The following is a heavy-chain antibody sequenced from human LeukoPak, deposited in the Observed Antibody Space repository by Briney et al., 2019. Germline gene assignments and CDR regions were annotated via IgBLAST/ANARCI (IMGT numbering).Heavy chain of an antibody. Sequence: HPGGSLRLSCAASGFTFSGSAMHWVRQASGKGLEWVGRIRSKANSYATAYAASVKGRFTISRDDSKNTAYLQMNSLKTEDTAVYYCTRPGDYDFWSGYSSLFSLEDYWGQGTLVTVSS. D-gene: IGHD3-3*01. CDR2: IRSKANSYAT. V-gene: IGHV3-73*01. J-gene: IGHJ4*02. CDR3: TRPGDYDFWSGYSSLFSLEDY. CDR1: GFTFSGSA.